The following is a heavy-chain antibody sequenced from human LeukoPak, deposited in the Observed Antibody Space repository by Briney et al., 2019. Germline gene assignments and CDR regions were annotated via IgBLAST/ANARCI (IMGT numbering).Heavy chain of an antibody. Sequence: GXXLRLSCATSGFTFSFYGMHWVRQAPGKGLEWAAFIQYDGSYKFYADSVQGRFSISRDNSKNTLFLQMNSLRADDTAVYYCAKTSDQLLYSKFDFWGQGTLVTVSS. V-gene: IGHV3-30*02. D-gene: IGHD2-2*02. CDR1: GFTFSFYG. CDR2: IQYDGSYK. CDR3: AKTSDQLLYSKFDF. J-gene: IGHJ4*02.